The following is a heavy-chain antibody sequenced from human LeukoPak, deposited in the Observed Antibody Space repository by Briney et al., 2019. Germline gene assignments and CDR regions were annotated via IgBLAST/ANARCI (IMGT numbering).Heavy chain of an antibody. CDR2: ISYDGSSK. J-gene: IGHJ3*02. V-gene: IGHV3-30-3*01. CDR1: GFTFSSYA. Sequence: GGSLRLSCAASGFTFSSYAMHWVRQAPGKGLEWVAVISYDGSSKYYADSVKGRFTISRDNSKNTLYLQMSSLRAEDTAVYYCAREDDYGDYESAFDIWGQGTMVTVSS. CDR3: AREDDYGDYESAFDI. D-gene: IGHD4-17*01.